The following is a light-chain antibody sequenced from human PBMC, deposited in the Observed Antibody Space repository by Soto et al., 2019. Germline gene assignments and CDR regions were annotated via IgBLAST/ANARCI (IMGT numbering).Light chain of an antibody. Sequence: EIVMTQAPATLSVSPVETATLSSRASQSVSINLSWCQQKPVQAPMRLIYSASTRTTGIPARFSRSGSGTQFTLTISSLQSEDFAVYYCQQYNNWPRTFAPATKVAIK. CDR2: SAS. CDR1: QSVSIN. V-gene: IGKV3-15*01. CDR3: QQYNNWPRT. J-gene: IGKJ3*01.